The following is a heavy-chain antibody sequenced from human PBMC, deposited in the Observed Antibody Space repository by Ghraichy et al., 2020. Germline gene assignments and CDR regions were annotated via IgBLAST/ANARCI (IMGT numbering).Heavy chain of an antibody. Sequence: SETLSLTCTVSGGSISSSSYYWGWIRQPPGKGLEWIGSIYYSGSTYYNPSLKSRVTISVDTSKNQFSLKLSSVTAADTAVYYCARHVGSEWELLVYGMDVWGQGTTVTVSS. D-gene: IGHD1-26*01. CDR2: IYYSGST. CDR1: GGSISSSSYY. J-gene: IGHJ6*02. V-gene: IGHV4-39*01. CDR3: ARHVGSEWELLVYGMDV.